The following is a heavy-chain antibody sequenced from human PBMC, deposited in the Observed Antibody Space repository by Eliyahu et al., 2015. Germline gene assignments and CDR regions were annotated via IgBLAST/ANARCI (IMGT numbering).Heavy chain of an antibody. CDR1: SDSA. CDR2: IRSKAKDYAT. J-gene: IGHJ5*02. CDR3: TRLVDDGRSVLKTAHDL. D-gene: IGHD5/OR15-5a*01. V-gene: IGHV3-73*01. Sequence: SDSAVHWVRQASGRGLEWIGRIRSKAKDYATAYAASVTGRFTVSRDDSKSTAYLEMSNLRTEDTATYFCTRLVDDGRSVLKTAHDLWGPGTVVTVSS.